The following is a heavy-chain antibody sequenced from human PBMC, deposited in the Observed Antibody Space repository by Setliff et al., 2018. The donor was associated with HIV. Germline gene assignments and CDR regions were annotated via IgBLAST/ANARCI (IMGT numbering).Heavy chain of an antibody. D-gene: IGHD5-18*01. CDR2: VFYNGDT. Sequence: SETLSLTCTVSGGSIRSYYWSWIRQSPGKGLEWIGYVFYNGDTAYNPSLKSRLTISVDGSKNQFSLKLESVTAADTAVYYCARWHPPYGYWEEDYWGQGTLVTVSS. CDR3: ARWHPPYGYWEEDY. V-gene: IGHV4-59*08. CDR1: GGSIRSYY. J-gene: IGHJ4*02.